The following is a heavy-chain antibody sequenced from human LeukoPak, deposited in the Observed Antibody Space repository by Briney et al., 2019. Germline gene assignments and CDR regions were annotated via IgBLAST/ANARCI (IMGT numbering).Heavy chain of an antibody. V-gene: IGHV1-69*06. Sequence: SVKVSCKASGGTFSSYAISWVRQAPGQGLEWMGRIIPIFGTANYAQKFQGRVTITADKSSSTAYMELSSLRSEDTAVYYCARSYRGGDCYSGYWGQGTLVTVSS. CDR3: ARSYRGGDCYSGY. CDR2: IIPIFGTA. CDR1: GGTFSSYA. D-gene: IGHD2-21*02. J-gene: IGHJ4*02.